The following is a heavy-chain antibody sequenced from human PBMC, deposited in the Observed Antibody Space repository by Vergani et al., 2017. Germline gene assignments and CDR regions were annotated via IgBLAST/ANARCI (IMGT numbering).Heavy chain of an antibody. CDR2: IIPILGTA. J-gene: IGHJ6*02. CDR1: GGTFSSYA. D-gene: IGHD7-27*01. CDR3: AREKKTGDYYYYYYGMDV. V-gene: IGHV1-69*18. Sequence: QVQLVQSGAEVKKPGSSVKVSCKASGGTFSSYAISWVRQAPGQGLEWMGRIIPILGTANYAQKFQGRVTITADESTSTAYMELSSLRSEDTAVYYCAREKKTGDYYYYYYGMDVWGQGTTVTVSS.